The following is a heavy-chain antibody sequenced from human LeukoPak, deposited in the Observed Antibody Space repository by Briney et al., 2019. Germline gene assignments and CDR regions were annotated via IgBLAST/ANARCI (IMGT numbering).Heavy chain of an antibody. V-gene: IGHV3-43*02. CDR3: ARDFAGGFDY. J-gene: IGHJ4*02. Sequence: GGSLRLSCAASGFTFDDYAMHWVRQAPGKGLEWVSLISGDGGSTYYADSVKGRFTISRDNSKNSLYLQMNSLRAEDTAVYYCARDFAGGFDYWGQGTLVTVSS. CDR1: GFTFDDYA. CDR2: ISGDGGST.